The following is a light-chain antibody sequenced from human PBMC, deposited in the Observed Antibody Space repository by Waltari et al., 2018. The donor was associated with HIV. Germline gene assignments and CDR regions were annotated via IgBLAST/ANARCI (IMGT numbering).Light chain of an antibody. V-gene: IGKV1-NL1*01. CDR1: QAIHDS. CDR2: AAS. Sequence: DIQMTQSPSSLSASVGDRVTITCRASQAIHDSLAWYQQTPGKAPKLLVSAASRLESGVPSRFSGSGAGTEYTLTISSLQPEDFATYYGQQYHTVPYTFGPGAKVDI. CDR3: QQYHTVPYT. J-gene: IGKJ3*01.